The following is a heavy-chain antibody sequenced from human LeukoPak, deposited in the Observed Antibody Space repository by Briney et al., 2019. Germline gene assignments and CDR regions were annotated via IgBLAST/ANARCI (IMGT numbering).Heavy chain of an antibody. CDR2: IYYSGST. J-gene: IGHJ6*02. V-gene: IGHV4-59*08. D-gene: IGHD3-10*01. CDR3: ARLKGSMYYGSGRRTGYYYGMDV. CDR1: GGSISSYY. Sequence: SETRSLTCTVSGGSISSYYWSWIRQPPGKGLEWIGYIYYSGSTNYNPSLKSRVTISVDTSKNQFSLKLSSVSAADTAVHYCARLKGSMYYGSGRRTGYYYGMDVWGQGTTVTVSS.